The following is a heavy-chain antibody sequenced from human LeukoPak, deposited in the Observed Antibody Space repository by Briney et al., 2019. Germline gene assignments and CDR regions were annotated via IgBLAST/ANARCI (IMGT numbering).Heavy chain of an antibody. V-gene: IGHV4-31*03. CDR3: ARVGTHDRTASSDY. D-gene: IGHD1-7*01. J-gene: IGHJ4*02. CDR1: GGSINSGAYY. Sequence: SQTLSLTCTVSGGSINSGAYYWSWIRQHPGKGLEWIGYIYYTGNSYYNPSLRSRVSIAVDTSKNQLSLKLNSVTAADTAVYFCARVGTHDRTASSDYWGQGTLITVSS. CDR2: IYYTGNS.